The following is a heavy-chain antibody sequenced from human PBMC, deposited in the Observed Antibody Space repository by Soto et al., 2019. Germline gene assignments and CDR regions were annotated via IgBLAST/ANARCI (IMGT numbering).Heavy chain of an antibody. D-gene: IGHD3-22*01. V-gene: IGHV4-59*08. CDR2: IYYSGST. CDR1: GCSISSYY. CDR3: ARHPNPYYYDSSGYGDYFDY. J-gene: IGHJ4*02. Sequence: PSETLSLTCTVSGCSISSYYWSWIRQPPGKGLEWIGYIYYSGSTNYNPSLKSRVTISVDTSKNQFSLKLSSVTAADTAVYYCARHPNPYYYDSSGYGDYFDYWGQGTLVTVSS.